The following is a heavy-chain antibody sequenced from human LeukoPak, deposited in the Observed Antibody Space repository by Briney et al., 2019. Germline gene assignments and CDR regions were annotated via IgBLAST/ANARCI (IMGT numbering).Heavy chain of an antibody. CDR2: IYYSGST. J-gene: IGHJ6*02. V-gene: IGHV4-59*01. CDR1: GGSISSYY. D-gene: IGHD3-10*01. Sequence: SETLSLTCTVSGGSISSYYWSWIRQPPGKGLEWIGYIYYSGSTNYNPSLKSRVTISVDTSKNQFSLKLSSVTAADTAVYYCARVYGSGLMDVWGQGTTVTVSS. CDR3: ARVYGSGLMDV.